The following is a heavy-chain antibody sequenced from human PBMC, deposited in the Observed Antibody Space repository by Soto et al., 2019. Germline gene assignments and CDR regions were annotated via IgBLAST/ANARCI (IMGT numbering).Heavy chain of an antibody. Sequence: QVQLVQSGAEVKKPGASVKVSCKASGYTFTSYDIIWVRQATGQGLEWMGWMNPSTGNTDSAEKFQGRLTMTRNTSISAVYMDLSSLTFEDTAVYYCARGRIIVAGGFDPWGQGTLVTVSS. CDR3: ARGRIIVAGGFDP. CDR1: GYTFTSYD. V-gene: IGHV1-8*01. CDR2: MNPSTGNT. D-gene: IGHD6-19*01. J-gene: IGHJ5*01.